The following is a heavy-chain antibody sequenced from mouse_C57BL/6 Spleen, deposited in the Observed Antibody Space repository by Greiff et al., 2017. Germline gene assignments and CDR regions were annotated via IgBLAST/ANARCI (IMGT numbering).Heavy chain of an antibody. CDR2: IDPSDSET. CDR1: GYTFTSYW. CDR3: ARNSNYPYFDV. Sequence: QVQLQQPGAELVRPGSSVKLSCKASGYTFTSYWMHWVKQRPIQGLEWIGNIDPSDSETHYNQKFKDKATLTVDKSSSTAYMQLSSLTSEDSAVYYCARNSNYPYFDVWGTGTTVTVSS. D-gene: IGHD2-5*01. J-gene: IGHJ1*03. V-gene: IGHV1-52*01.